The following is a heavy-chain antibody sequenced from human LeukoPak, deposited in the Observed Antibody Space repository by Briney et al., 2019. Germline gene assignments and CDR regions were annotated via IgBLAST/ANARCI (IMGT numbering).Heavy chain of an antibody. CDR1: GFSISSYE. Sequence: GGSLRLSCAASGFSISSYEMIWVRQAPGKGLEWVSFVSISATTIYYADSVRGRFTISRDNAKSSLYLQMNSLRAEDTAIYYCARGGSSGYNYNAFDIWGQGTMVTVSS. J-gene: IGHJ3*02. CDR3: ARGGSSGYNYNAFDI. V-gene: IGHV3-48*03. D-gene: IGHD3-22*01. CDR2: VSISATTI.